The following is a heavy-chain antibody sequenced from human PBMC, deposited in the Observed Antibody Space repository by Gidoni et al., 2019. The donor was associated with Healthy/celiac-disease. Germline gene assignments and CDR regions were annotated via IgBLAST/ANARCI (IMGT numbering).Heavy chain of an antibody. J-gene: IGHJ4*02. CDR1: GYTFTSYA. CDR2: INAGNGNT. CDR3: ARDRYCSGGSCYSTDCGGDCYPDY. V-gene: IGHV1-3*01. D-gene: IGHD2-15*01. Sequence: QVQLVQSGAEVKKPGASVKVSCKASGYTFTSYAMHWVRQAPGQRLEWMGWINAGNGNTKYSQKFQGRVTITRDTSASTAYMELSSLRSEDTAVYYCARDRYCSGGSCYSTDCGGDCYPDYWGQGTLVTVSS.